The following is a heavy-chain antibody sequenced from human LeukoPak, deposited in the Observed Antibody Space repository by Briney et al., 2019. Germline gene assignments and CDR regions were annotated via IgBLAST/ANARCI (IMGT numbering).Heavy chain of an antibody. CDR2: IYYSGST. CDR1: GVSISSGGYY. D-gene: IGHD3-3*01. Sequence: SETLSLTCTVSGVSISSGGYYWSWIRQHPGKGLEWIGYIYYSGSTYYNPSLKSRVTISVDTSKNQFSLKLSSVTAADTAVYYCARGHDFGIRVVPFDYWGQGTLVTVSS. J-gene: IGHJ4*02. V-gene: IGHV4-31*03. CDR3: ARGHDFGIRVVPFDY.